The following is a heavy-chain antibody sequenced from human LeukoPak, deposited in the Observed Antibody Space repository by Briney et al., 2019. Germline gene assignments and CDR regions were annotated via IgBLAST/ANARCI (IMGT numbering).Heavy chain of an antibody. CDR2: ISYDGSNK. Sequence: GGSLRLSCAASGFTFSSYAMHWVRQAPGKGLEWVAVISYDGSNKYYADSVKGRFTISRDNSKNTLYVQMNSLRTEDTAVYYCARDRADWDLDYWGQGTLVTVSS. V-gene: IGHV3-30-3*01. D-gene: IGHD3/OR15-3a*01. CDR3: ARDRADWDLDY. CDR1: GFTFSSYA. J-gene: IGHJ4*02.